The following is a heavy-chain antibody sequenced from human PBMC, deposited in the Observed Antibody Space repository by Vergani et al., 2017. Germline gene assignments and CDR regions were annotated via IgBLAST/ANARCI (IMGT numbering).Heavy chain of an antibody. D-gene: IGHD6-6*01. CDR2: INPSGGST. V-gene: IGHV1-46*01. CDR3: ASGGAVMAGRPDLHYFDY. J-gene: IGHJ4*02. CDR1: GYTFTSYY. Sequence: QVQLVQSGAEVKKPGASVKVSCKASGYTFTSYYMHWVRQAPGQGLEWMGIINPSGGSTSYAQKFQGRVTMTRDTSTSTVYMELSSLRSEDTAVYYCASGGAVMAGRPDLHYFDYWGQGTLVTVSS.